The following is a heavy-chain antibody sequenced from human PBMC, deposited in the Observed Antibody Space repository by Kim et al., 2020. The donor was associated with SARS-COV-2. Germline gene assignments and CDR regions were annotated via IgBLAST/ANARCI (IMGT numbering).Heavy chain of an antibody. CDR2: ISYDGSNK. Sequence: GGSLRLSCAASGFTFSSNGMHWVRQAPGKGLEWVAVISYDGSNKYYADSVKDRFTTSRDNSKNTLYLQMNSLRAEDTAVYYCAKDRSSSWTLDYWGQGTLVTVSS. D-gene: IGHD6-13*01. J-gene: IGHJ4*02. CDR3: AKDRSSSWTLDY. V-gene: IGHV3-30*18. CDR1: GFTFSSNG.